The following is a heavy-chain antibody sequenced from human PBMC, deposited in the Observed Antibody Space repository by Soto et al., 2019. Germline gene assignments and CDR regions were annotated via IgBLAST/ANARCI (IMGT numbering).Heavy chain of an antibody. D-gene: IGHD6-13*01. J-gene: IGHJ4*02. CDR1: GGSISSSSYY. V-gene: IGHV4-39*01. CDR2: IYYSGST. Sequence: QLQLQESGPGLVKPSETLSLTCTVSGGSISSSSYYWGWIRQPPGKGLEWIGSIYYSGSTYYNPSLKSRVTISVDTSKNQFSLKLSSVTAADTAVYYCARHYGGGSSWYFREREKAAIDYWGQGTLVTVSS. CDR3: ARHYGGGSSWYFREREKAAIDY.